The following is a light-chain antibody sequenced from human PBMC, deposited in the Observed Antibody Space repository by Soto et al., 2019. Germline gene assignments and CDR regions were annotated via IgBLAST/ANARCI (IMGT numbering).Light chain of an antibody. CDR3: CSYAGSSTLV. CDR2: EGT. J-gene: IGLJ3*02. CDR1: SSDVGNYNL. Sequence: QSALTQPASVSGSPGQSITMSCTGTSSDVGNYNLVSWYQQYPGKAPKLTIYEGTKRPSGVSNRFSGSKSGNTASLTISGLQAEDEADYFCCSYAGSSTLVFGGGTQLTVL. V-gene: IGLV2-23*01.